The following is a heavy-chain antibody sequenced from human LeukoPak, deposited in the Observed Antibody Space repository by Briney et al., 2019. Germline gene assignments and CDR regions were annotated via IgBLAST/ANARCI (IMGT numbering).Heavy chain of an antibody. J-gene: IGHJ5*02. V-gene: IGHV3-73*01. D-gene: IGHD3-22*01. Sequence: GGSLRLSCAASGFTFSGSAMHWVRQASGKGLEWVGRIRSKANSYATAYAASVKGRFTISRDNSKNTLYLQMNSLRAEDTAVYYCAKDPYYYDSSGLNWFDPWGQGTLVTVSS. CDR1: GFTFSGSA. CDR3: AKDPYYYDSSGLNWFDP. CDR2: IRSKANSYAT.